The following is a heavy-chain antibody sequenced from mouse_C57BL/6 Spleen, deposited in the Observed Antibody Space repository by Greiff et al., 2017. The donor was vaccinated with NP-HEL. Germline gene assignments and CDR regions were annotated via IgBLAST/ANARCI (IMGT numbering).Heavy chain of an antibody. CDR3: ARSGLDGYYFDY. D-gene: IGHD2-3*01. V-gene: IGHV1-54*01. CDR2: INPGSGGT. CDR1: GYAFTNYL. Sequence: QVQLKQSGAELVRPGTSVKVSCKASGYAFTNYLIEWVKQRPGQGLEWIGVINPGSGGTNYNEKFKGKATLTADKSSSTAYMQLSSLTSEDSAVYFCARSGLDGYYFDYWGQGTTLTVSS. J-gene: IGHJ2*01.